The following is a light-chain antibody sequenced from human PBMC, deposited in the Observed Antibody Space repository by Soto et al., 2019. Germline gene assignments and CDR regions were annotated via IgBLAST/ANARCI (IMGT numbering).Light chain of an antibody. Sequence: QSALTQPASVSGSPGQSITISCTGTSSDVGAYNYVSWYQQHPGKAPKLMIYDVSNRPSGVSNRFSGSKSGNTASLTISGLQAEDEADYYCSSHTRRNTRVFGTGTKVTVL. CDR3: SSHTRRNTRV. CDR2: DVS. CDR1: SSDVGAYNY. J-gene: IGLJ1*01. V-gene: IGLV2-14*01.